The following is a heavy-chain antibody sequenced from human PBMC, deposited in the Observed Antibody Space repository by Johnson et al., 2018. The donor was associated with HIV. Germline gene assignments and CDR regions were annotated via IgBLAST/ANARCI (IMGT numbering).Heavy chain of an antibody. CDR1: GFTFSSYP. J-gene: IGHJ3*02. CDR2: ISYDGSNK. D-gene: IGHD6-13*01. V-gene: IGHV3-30-3*01. CDR3: ARDSGSSWTSHAFDI. Sequence: VQVVESGGGLIQPGGSLRLSCAASGFTFSSYPMHWVRQAPGKGLEWVAVISYDGSNKYYADSVKGRFTISRDNAKKSLHLQMNSLRAEDTAVYYCARDSGSSWTSHAFDIWGQGTMVTVAS.